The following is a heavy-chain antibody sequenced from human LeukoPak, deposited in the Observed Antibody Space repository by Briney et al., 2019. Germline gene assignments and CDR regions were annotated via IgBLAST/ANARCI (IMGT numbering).Heavy chain of an antibody. CDR3: ARGQRTSRYTNFDY. Sequence: PGGSLRLSCAASGFTFSSYGMHWVRQAPGRGLEWVAVISYDGSNEYYADSVKGRFTISRDNSKNTLFLQMNSLRAEDTAVYYCARGQRTSRYTNFDYWGQGTLVTVSS. CDR1: GFTFSSYG. CDR2: ISYDGSNE. V-gene: IGHV3-30*19. D-gene: IGHD6-13*01. J-gene: IGHJ4*02.